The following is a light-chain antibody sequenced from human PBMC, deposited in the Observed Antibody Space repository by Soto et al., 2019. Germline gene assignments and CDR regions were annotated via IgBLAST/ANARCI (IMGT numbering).Light chain of an antibody. V-gene: IGKV3-20*01. CDR3: QQYGSTPRT. CDR2: ETS. CDR1: QSVSSY. Sequence: EIVLTQSPATLSLSPGERATLSCRASQSVSSYLTWYQQKPGQAPRLLIYETSSRTTGTPDRFSGGGSGTDFTLTISRLEPEDFAVYYCQQYGSTPRTFGQGTKVDIK. J-gene: IGKJ1*01.